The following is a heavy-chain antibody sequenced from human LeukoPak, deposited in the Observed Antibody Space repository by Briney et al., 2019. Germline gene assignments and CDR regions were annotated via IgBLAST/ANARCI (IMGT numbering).Heavy chain of an antibody. D-gene: IGHD1-26*01. CDR3: ARDLHYYMAMDV. V-gene: IGHV3-53*01. CDR1: GFTFSNAW. Sequence: GGSLRLSCVASGFTFSNAWMTWVRQAPGKGLEWVSSIGSDNKPHYSESVKGRFAISRDNSKSMLFLQLNSLRAEDTALYYCARDLHYYMAMDVWGQGTTVTVSS. J-gene: IGHJ6*02. CDR2: IGSDNKP.